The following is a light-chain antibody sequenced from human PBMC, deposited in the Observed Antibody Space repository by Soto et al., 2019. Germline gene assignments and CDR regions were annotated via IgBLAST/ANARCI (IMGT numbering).Light chain of an antibody. CDR3: QQYGNFPYT. Sequence: EIVLTQSPGTLSLSPGERATLSCRASQSVSSNSLAWYRHKPGQAPRLLIYGASSRATGVPDRVSGSGSGTDFTLTINRLEPEDFAVYYCQQYGNFPYTFGQGTKLEIK. J-gene: IGKJ2*01. CDR2: GAS. CDR1: QSVSSNS. V-gene: IGKV3-20*01.